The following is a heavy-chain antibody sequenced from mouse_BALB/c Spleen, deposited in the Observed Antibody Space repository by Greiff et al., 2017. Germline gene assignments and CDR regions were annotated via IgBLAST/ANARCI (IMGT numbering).Heavy chain of an antibody. V-gene: IGHV5-6-5*01. CDR2: ISSGGST. CDR1: GFTFSSYA. D-gene: IGHD2-14*01. CDR3: ARRHYRYDGYYFDY. Sequence: EVQLVESGGGLVKPGGSLKLSCAASGFTFSSYAMSWVRQTPEKRLEWVASISSGGSTYYPDSVKGRFTISRDNARNILYLQMSSLRSEDTAMYYCARRHYRYDGYYFDYWGQGTTLTVSS. J-gene: IGHJ2*01.